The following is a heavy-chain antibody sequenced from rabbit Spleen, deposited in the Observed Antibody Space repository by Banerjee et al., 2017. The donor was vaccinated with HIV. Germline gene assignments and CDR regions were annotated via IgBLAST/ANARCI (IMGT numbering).Heavy chain of an antibody. CDR2: IGAGNSGTT. Sequence: QSVEESGGDLVKPGASLTLTCTASGLDFSSNVMCWVRQAPGKGLEWIGCIGAGNSGTTYYANWAKGRFTISKASSTTVTLQMTSLTAADTATCFCARRNGNAALDLGGQGTLVTVS. J-gene: IGHJ4*01. CDR1: GLDFSSNV. D-gene: IGHD6-1*01. CDR3: ARRNGNAALDL. V-gene: IGHV1S40*01.